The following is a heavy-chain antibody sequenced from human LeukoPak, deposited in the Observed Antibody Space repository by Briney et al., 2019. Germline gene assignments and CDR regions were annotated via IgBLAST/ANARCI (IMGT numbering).Heavy chain of an antibody. CDR2: MNLDGSEK. V-gene: IGHV3-7*01. Sequence: GGSLRLSCAASTFTFRNYWMSWVRQAPGKGLEWVANMNLDGSEKYYVDSVKGRFIISRDNAKNSLFLQMNSLIAEDTAVYYCARDDGFSCYSYWGQGTLVTVSS. CDR1: TFTFRNYW. J-gene: IGHJ4*02. CDR3: ARDDGFSCYSY. D-gene: IGHD3/OR15-3a*01.